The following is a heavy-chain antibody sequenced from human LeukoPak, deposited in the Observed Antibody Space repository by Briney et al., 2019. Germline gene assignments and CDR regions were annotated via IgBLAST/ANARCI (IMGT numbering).Heavy chain of an antibody. CDR3: ARGSHSYGLGYNFDY. CDR2: IYYSGNT. D-gene: IGHD5-18*01. V-gene: IGHV4-31*03. Sequence: SETLSLTCTVSGGPISSGAYYWSWIRQHPGKGLEGIWYIYYSGNTNYNPSLKSRVTVSRDTFKNQFSLKLSSVSAADTAVYYCARGSHSYGLGYNFDYWGQGTLVTVSS. J-gene: IGHJ4*02. CDR1: GGPISSGAYY.